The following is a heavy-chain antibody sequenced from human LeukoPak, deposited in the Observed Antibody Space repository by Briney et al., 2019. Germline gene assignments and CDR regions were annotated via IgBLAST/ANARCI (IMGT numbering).Heavy chain of an antibody. J-gene: IGHJ5*02. V-gene: IGHV4-34*01. CDR2: INHSGST. CDR3: ASSGSSRRWRRFDP. CDR1: GGSFSGYY. Sequence: PSETLSLTCAVYGGSFSGYYWSWIRQPPGKVLEWIGEINHSGSTNYNPSLKSRVTISVDTSKNQFSLKLSSVTAADTAVYYCASSGSSRRWRRFDPWGQGTLVTVSS. D-gene: IGHD4-23*01.